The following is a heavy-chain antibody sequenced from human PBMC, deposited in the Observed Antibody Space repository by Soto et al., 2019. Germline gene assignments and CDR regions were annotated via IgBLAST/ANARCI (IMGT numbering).Heavy chain of an antibody. D-gene: IGHD6-19*01. Sequence: PGGSLRLSCAASGFTFSSYAMSWVRQAPGKGLEWVSAISGSGGSTYYADSVKGRFTISRDNSKNTLYLQMNSLRAEDTAVYYCATHSSVGAQSLVSAFDIWGQGTMVTVSS. V-gene: IGHV3-23*01. J-gene: IGHJ3*02. CDR1: GFTFSSYA. CDR2: ISGSGGST. CDR3: ATHSSVGAQSLVSAFDI.